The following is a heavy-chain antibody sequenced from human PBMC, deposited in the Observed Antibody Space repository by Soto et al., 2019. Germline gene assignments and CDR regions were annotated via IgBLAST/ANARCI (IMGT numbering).Heavy chain of an antibody. J-gene: IGHJ4*02. CDR2: MYYSVNT. Sequence: SETLSLTCTVSGASISSTDYYWGWIRLPPGRGLEWIVSMYYSVNTYYNPLLKSRVTISVDTSKNQFSLMLGSVTAADTAVYYCARRRDPDGAYFDSWGQGTLVTVSS. CDR3: ARRRDPDGAYFDS. V-gene: IGHV4-39*01. D-gene: IGHD4-17*01. CDR1: GASISSTDYY.